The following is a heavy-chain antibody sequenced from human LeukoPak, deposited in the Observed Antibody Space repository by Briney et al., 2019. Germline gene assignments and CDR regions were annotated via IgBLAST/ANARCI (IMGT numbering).Heavy chain of an antibody. V-gene: IGHV3-30*04. J-gene: IGHJ4*02. D-gene: IGHD2-21*02. CDR2: ISYDGSNK. CDR1: GFTFSSYA. CDR3: ARGPRGVVVTAMAAY. Sequence: GGSLRLSCAASGFTFSSYAMHWVRQAPGKGLEWVAVISYDGSNKYYADSVKGRFTISRDNSKNTLYLQMNSLRAEDTAVYYCARGPRGVVVTAMAAYWGQGTLVTVSS.